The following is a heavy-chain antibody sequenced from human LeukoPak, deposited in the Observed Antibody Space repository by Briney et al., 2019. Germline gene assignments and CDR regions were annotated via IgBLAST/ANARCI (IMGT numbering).Heavy chain of an antibody. V-gene: IGHV3-11*05. J-gene: IGHJ4*02. CDR3: ARDLVAAATTGGYYFEY. Sequence: PGGSLRLSCAASGFMFTDYYMSWFRQTPGKGLEWLPYISPSSAYTNFADSVKGRFTISRDNAKNSLYLQMNSLRVEDTAVYYCARDLVAAATTGGYYFEYWGQGTLVTVSS. CDR2: ISPSSAYT. CDR1: GFMFTDYY. D-gene: IGHD6-25*01.